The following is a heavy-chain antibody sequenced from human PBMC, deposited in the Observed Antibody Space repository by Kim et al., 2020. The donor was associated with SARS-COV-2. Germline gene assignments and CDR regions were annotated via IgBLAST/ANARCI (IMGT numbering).Heavy chain of an antibody. V-gene: IGHV3-64D*06. J-gene: IGHJ5*02. D-gene: IGHD1-7*01. CDR3: VTNWNSDH. CDR2: GGSK. Sequence: GGSKYSADSAKCRFTSSRNKPNNTLYLQMSSLRAEDTAVYYCVTNWNSDHWGQGTLVTVSS.